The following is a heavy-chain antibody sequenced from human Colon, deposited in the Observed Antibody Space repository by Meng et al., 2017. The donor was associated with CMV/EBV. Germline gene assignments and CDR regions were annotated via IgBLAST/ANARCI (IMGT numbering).Heavy chain of an antibody. Sequence: GGPLRLSCAVSGFTFDDYAMHWVRQAPGKGLGWVSGSSWNSGSIGYADSVKGRFTISRDNDKNSLYLQMNSLRAEDTALYYCAKQLYCSSTSCYGAYYYYYGMDVWGQGTTVTVSS. D-gene: IGHD2-2*01. CDR2: SSWNSGSI. CDR1: GFTFDDYA. J-gene: IGHJ6*02. CDR3: AKQLYCSSTSCYGAYYYYYGMDV. V-gene: IGHV3-9*01.